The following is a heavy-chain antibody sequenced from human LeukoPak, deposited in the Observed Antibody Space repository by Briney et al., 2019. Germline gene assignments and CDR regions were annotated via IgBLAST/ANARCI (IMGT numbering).Heavy chain of an antibody. CDR2: ISPDGNKE. D-gene: IGHD1/OR15-1a*01. CDR3: AKINNVDDF. CDR1: GFTFSIFG. Sequence: GGSLRLSCAASGFTFSIFGIHWVRQAPGKGLEWVAAISPDGNKEYYTESVKGRFTVSRDNSNNMIYLQINSLRGEYSAVYYCAKINNVDDFWGQGTLVTVSS. J-gene: IGHJ4*02. V-gene: IGHV3-30*18.